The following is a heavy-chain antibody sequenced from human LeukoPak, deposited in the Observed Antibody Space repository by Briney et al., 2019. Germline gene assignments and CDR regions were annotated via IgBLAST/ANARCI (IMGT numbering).Heavy chain of an antibody. D-gene: IGHD3-9*01. CDR1: GFTFSSYG. CDR2: ISYDGSNK. V-gene: IGHV3-30*18. J-gene: IGHJ4*02. CDR3: AKALGYYDILTGYYPEDYFDY. Sequence: GGSLRLSCAASGFTFSSYGMHWVRQAPGKGLEWVAVISYDGSNKYYADSVKGRFTISRDNSKNTLYLQMNSLRAEDTAAYYCAKALGYYDILTGYYPEDYFDYWGQGTLVTVSS.